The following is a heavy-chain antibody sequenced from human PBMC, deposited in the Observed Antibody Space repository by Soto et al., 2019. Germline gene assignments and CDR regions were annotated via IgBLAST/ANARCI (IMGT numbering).Heavy chain of an antibody. CDR1: GGSISSYY. CDR2: IYYSGST. CDR3: AGGHGDLLDF. Sequence: SETLSLTCTVSGGSISSYYWSWIRQPPGKGLEWIGYIYYSGSTNYNPSLKSRVTISVDTSKNQFSLKLNSVTAADTAVYYCAGGHGDLLDFSAQRTLVIVSA. D-gene: IGHD4-17*01. V-gene: IGHV4-59*01. J-gene: IGHJ4*02.